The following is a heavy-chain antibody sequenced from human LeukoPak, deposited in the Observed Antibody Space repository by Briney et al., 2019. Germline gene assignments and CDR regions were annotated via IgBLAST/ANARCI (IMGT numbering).Heavy chain of an antibody. CDR1: GYSFTSYW. CDR3: ARLYCSGGRCYSDWYFDL. CDR2: IDPSDSET. D-gene: IGHD2-15*01. V-gene: IGHV5-10-1*01. Sequence: RGESLKISCKGFGYSFTSYWISWVRQMPGKGLEWMGRIDPSDSETNYSPSSQGHVTISADKSISTAYLQWSSLKASDTAMYYCARLYCSGGRCYSDWYFDLWGRGTLVTVSS. J-gene: IGHJ2*01.